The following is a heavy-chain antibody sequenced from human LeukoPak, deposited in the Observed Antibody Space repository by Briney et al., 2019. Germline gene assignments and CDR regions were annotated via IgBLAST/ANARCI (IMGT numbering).Heavy chain of an antibody. CDR1: GDTISGFY. J-gene: IGHJ3*02. V-gene: IGHV4-59*08. CDR2: IYYSGST. Sequence: PSETLSLTCTVSGDTISGFYWSWIRQPPGKGLEWIGYIYYSGSTNYNPSLKSRVTMSVDTSKNQFSLKLSSVTAADTAVYYCARHLDSSGYDAFDIWGQGTMVTVSS. D-gene: IGHD3-22*01. CDR3: ARHLDSSGYDAFDI.